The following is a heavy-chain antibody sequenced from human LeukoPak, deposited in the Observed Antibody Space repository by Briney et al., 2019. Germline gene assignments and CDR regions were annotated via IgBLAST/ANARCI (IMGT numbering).Heavy chain of an antibody. CDR1: GFTVSSNY. CDR2: IYSGGST. J-gene: IGHJ1*01. CDR3: ARGYGSGSYYNEYFQH. D-gene: IGHD3-10*01. Sequence: PGGSLRLSCAASGFTVSSNYMSWVRQAPGKGLGWVSVIYSGGSTYYADSVKGRFTISRDNSKNTLYLQMNSLRAEDTAVYYCARGYGSGSYYNEYFQHWGQGTLVTVSS. V-gene: IGHV3-66*01.